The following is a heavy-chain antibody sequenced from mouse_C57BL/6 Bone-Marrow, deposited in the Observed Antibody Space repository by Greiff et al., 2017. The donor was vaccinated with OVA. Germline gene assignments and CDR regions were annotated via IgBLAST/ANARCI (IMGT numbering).Heavy chain of an antibody. D-gene: IGHD4-1*01. CDR3: ARGNWDVLYYFDY. V-gene: IGHV14-4*01. J-gene: IGHJ2*01. Sequence: VQLQQSGAELVRPGASVKLSCTASGFNIKDDYMHWVKQRPEQGLEWIGWIDPENGDTEYASKFQGKATITADTSSNTAYLQLSSLTSEDSAVYYCARGNWDVLYYFDYWGQGTTLTVSS. CDR1: GFNIKDDY. CDR2: IDPENGDT.